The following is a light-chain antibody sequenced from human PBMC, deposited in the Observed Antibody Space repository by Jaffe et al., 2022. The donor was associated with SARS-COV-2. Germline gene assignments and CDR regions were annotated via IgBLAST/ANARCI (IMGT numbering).Light chain of an antibody. V-gene: IGKV1-5*03. CDR3: QQYDSYWT. J-gene: IGKJ1*01. CDR1: QDITSR. Sequence: DIQMTQSPSTLSASVGDRVTFTCRASQDITSRLAWYQQKPGKAPKLLIYEASTLESGVPSRFSGSGSGTEFTLTISSLQPDDFATYYCQQYDSYWTFGQGTKVEIK. CDR2: EAS.